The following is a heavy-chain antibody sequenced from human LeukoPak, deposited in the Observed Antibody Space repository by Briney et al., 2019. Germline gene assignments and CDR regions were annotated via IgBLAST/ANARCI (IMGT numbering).Heavy chain of an antibody. D-gene: IGHD2/OR15-2a*01. CDR2: TNVGNDYT. V-gene: IGHV1-3*01. CDR3: ARDDISTYPGPNYFDS. J-gene: IGHJ4*02. Sequence: GASVKVSCKASGYTFNYYAVHWVRQAPGQRLEWMGWTNVGNDYTESSQKFQDRLTITSDTTATTVYMELSSLRSEDTAVYYCARDDISTYPGPNYFDSWGQGSLVTVSS. CDR1: GYTFNYYA.